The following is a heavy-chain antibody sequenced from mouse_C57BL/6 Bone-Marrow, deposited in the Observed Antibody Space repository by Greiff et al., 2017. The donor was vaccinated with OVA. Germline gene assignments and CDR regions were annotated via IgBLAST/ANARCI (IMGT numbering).Heavy chain of an antibody. Sequence: VQLQQPGAELVKPGASVKMSCKASGYTFTSYWITWVKQRPGQGLEWIGDIYPGSGSTNYNEKFKSKATLTVDTSSSTAYMQLSSLTSEDSAVYYCARAYYGSSYLMDYWGQGTSVTVSS. CDR3: ARAYYGSSYLMDY. D-gene: IGHD1-1*01. V-gene: IGHV1-55*01. CDR1: GYTFTSYW. J-gene: IGHJ4*01. CDR2: IYPGSGST.